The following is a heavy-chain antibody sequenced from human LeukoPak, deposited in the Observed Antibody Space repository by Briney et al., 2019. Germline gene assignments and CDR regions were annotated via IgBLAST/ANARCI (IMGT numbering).Heavy chain of an antibody. V-gene: IGHV3-30*04. CDR1: GFTFINYA. CDR2: ISYDGGNK. D-gene: IGHD5-12*01. J-gene: IGHJ3*02. CDR3: AKGLAVIVATDDAFDI. Sequence: GRSLRLSCAASGFTFINYAMHWVRQAPGKGLEWVAVISYDGGNKYYTDSVKGRFTISRDNSKNTLYLQMNSLRAEDTAVYYCAKGLAVIVATDDAFDIWGQGTMVTVSS.